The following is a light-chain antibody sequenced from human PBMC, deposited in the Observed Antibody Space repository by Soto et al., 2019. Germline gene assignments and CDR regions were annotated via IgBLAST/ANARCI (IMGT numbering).Light chain of an antibody. CDR1: QSVSSY. CDR3: QQRSNWS. V-gene: IGKV3-11*01. CDR2: DAS. Sequence: EIVLTESPATLSLSTGERATLSCMASQSVSSYLAWYQQKPGQAPRLLIYDASNRATGIPARFSGSGSGTDFTLTISSLEPEDFAVYYCQQRSNWSFGGGTKVEIK. J-gene: IGKJ4*01.